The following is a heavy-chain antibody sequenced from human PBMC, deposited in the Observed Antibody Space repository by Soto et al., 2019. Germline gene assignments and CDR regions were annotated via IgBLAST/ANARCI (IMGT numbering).Heavy chain of an antibody. CDR2: IYHSGST. J-gene: IGHJ6*02. D-gene: IGHD3-22*01. Sequence: QVQLQESGPGLVKPSGTLSLTCAVSGGSISSSNWWSWVRQPPGKGLERIGEIYHSGSTNYNPSLKSRVTISVDKSKNQFSLKLSSVTAADTAVYYCARESIHYDSSGLGDYYYGMDVWGQGTTVTVSS. CDR1: GGSISSSNW. CDR3: ARESIHYDSSGLGDYYYGMDV. V-gene: IGHV4-4*02.